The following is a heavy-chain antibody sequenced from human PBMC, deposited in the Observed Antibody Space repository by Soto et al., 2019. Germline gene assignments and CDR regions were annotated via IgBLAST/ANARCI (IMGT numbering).Heavy chain of an antibody. Sequence: QVQLVQSGAEVKKPGSSVKVSCKTSGDIFSGYSISWVRQAPGQGLEWLGGIIPIFGTTDYAQRFHGRVTMTTDKSTSTVYMELYSLKSEDTAVYYCARDLVSGYDPGDYWGPGNLVPVSS. CDR3: ARDLVSGYDPGDY. D-gene: IGHD5-12*01. V-gene: IGHV1-69*05. CDR1: GDIFSGYS. J-gene: IGHJ4*02. CDR2: IIPIFGTT.